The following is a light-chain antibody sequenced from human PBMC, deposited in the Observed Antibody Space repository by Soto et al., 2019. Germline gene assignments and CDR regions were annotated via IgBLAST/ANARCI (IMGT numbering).Light chain of an antibody. CDR3: QQRSNWPPGLT. Sequence: EVVLMQSPGTLSLSQGERATLPCRASQSVSSYLAWYQQKPGQAPRLLIYDASNRATGIPARFSGSGSGTDFTLTISSLEPEDFAVYYCQQRSNWPPGLTFGQGTRLEIK. J-gene: IGKJ5*01. CDR1: QSVSSY. CDR2: DAS. V-gene: IGKV3-11*01.